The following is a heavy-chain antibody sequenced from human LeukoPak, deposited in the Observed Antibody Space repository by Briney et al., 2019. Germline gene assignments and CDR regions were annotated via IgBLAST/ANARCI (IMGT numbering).Heavy chain of an antibody. CDR1: GFTFSHYW. CDR3: ASYRYSGSCYIY. V-gene: IGHV3-7*01. Sequence: GGSLRLSCAASGFTFSHYWMTWVRQAPGKGLEWVANIKQDGSEKYYVDSVKGRFTISRDNAKNSLYLQMNSLRAEDTAVYFCASYRYSGSCYIYWGQGTLVTVPS. CDR2: IKQDGSEK. J-gene: IGHJ4*02. D-gene: IGHD6-13*01.